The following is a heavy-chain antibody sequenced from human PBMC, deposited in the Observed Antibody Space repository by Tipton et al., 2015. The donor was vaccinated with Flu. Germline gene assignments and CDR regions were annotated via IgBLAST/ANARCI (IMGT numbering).Heavy chain of an antibody. CDR3: ARGVGTSWYSTK. CDR1: GDSISGFY. J-gene: IGHJ4*02. Sequence: TLSLTCTVSGDSISGFYWNWIRQSAGKGLEWIGHIHSSGSPTDYNPSLKTRATMSVDTSKNQLSLRLTSVTPDDTAVYYCARGVGTSWYSTKWGQGTLVTVSS. D-gene: IGHD6-13*01. V-gene: IGHV4-4*07. CDR2: IHSSGSP.